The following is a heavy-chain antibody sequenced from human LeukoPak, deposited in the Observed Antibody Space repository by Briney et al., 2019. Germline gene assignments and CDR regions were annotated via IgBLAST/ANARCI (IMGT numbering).Heavy chain of an antibody. Sequence: GGSLRLSCAASGFTFSSYGMHWVRQAPGKGLEWVAVISYDGSNKYYADSVKGRFTISRDNSKNTLYLQMNSLRAEDTAVYYCAKDLLSQWLNYFDYWGQGTLVTVSS. CDR1: GFTFSSYG. CDR3: AKDLLSQWLNYFDY. CDR2: ISYDGSNK. D-gene: IGHD6-19*01. J-gene: IGHJ4*02. V-gene: IGHV3-30*18.